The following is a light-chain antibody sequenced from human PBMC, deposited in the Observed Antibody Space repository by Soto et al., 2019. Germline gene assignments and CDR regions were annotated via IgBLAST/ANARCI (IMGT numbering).Light chain of an antibody. Sequence: EVVLTQSPATLSLSPGETATVSCRASQSAKHFLAWYQQKPGQAPRLLIYDASNRATGIPARFSGSGSGTDFTLTISGLEPEDVAVYYCQQRSNWPPTWTFGQGTKVEIK. V-gene: IGKV3-11*01. CDR2: DAS. CDR3: QQRSNWPPTWT. J-gene: IGKJ1*01. CDR1: QSAKHF.